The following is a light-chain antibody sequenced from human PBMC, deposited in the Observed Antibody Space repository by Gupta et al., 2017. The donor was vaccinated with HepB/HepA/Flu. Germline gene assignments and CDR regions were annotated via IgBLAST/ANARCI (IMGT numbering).Light chain of an antibody. Sequence: SALTQPPSASGSPGQSVTISCTGTSSDVGGYNYVSWYQQHPGKAPKLMIYEVSKRPSGVPGRFSGSESGNTASLTVSGLEAEEDADYYCSSDAGSNNLIFGGGTKLTGL. CDR1: SSDVGGYNY. V-gene: IGLV2-8*01. J-gene: IGLJ2*01. CDR3: SSDAGSNNLI. CDR2: EVS.